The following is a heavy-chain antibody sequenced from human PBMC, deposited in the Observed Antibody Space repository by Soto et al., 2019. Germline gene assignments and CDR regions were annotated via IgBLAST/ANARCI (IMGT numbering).Heavy chain of an antibody. J-gene: IGHJ5*02. D-gene: IGHD5-12*01. CDR3: ATYSGSTGGLDP. V-gene: IGHV3-53*01. CDR2: ILTTGST. CDR1: GLTVSSNH. Sequence: GGSLRLSCVASGLTVSSNHMSWVRQAPGKGLEWVSVILTTGSTYYADSLKGRSIIPRDNSKNTLYLQMNSLRAEDTAVYYCATYSGSTGGLDPWGQGTLVTVSS.